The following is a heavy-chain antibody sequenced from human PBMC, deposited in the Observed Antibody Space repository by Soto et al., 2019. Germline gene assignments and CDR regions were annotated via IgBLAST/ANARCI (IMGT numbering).Heavy chain of an antibody. Sequence: PGESLKISCKGSGYSFTSYWIGWVRQMPGKGLEWMGIIYPGDSDTRYSPSFQGQVTISADKSISTAYLQWSSLEASDTAMYYCARGFSSSWSFRFTFNWFDPWGQGTLVTVSS. J-gene: IGHJ5*02. D-gene: IGHD6-13*01. CDR1: GYSFTSYW. CDR3: ARGFSSSWSFRFTFNWFDP. CDR2: IYPGDSDT. V-gene: IGHV5-51*01.